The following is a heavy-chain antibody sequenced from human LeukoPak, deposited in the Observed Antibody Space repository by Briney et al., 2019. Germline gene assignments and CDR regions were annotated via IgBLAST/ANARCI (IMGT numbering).Heavy chain of an antibody. CDR3: ARSLKTGTTAFDY. D-gene: IGHD1-7*01. V-gene: IGHV3-21*01. CDR2: LNSGRNYI. Sequence: GRSLRLSCAASGFTFSSYSMSWVSQAPGKGLGWVSSLNSGRNYISYADSVRGRFTISRDNAKNSLYLQMNSLRAEDTAVYYCARSLKTGTTAFDYWGQGTLVTVSS. J-gene: IGHJ4*02. CDR1: GFTFSSYS.